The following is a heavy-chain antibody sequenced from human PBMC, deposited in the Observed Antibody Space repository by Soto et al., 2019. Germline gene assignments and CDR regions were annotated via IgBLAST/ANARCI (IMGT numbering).Heavy chain of an antibody. J-gene: IGHJ2*01. CDR1: GFSLSSYS. V-gene: IGHV3-48*02. CDR2: ISSSGDAM. CDR3: ARGSPRYYDSSGYSLWYFDL. Sequence: EVQLVESGGGLVQPGGSLRLSCAVSGFSLSSYSFKWVRQAPGKGLERVSYISSSGDAMYFADSVKGRFTISRDNAKNSLYLQRNSLRDEDTAVYYCARGSPRYYDSSGYSLWYFDLWGRGTLVTVS. D-gene: IGHD3-22*01.